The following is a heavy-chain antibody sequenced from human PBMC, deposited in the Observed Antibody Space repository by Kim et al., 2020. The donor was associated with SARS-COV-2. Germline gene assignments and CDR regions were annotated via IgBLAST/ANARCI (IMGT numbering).Heavy chain of an antibody. CDR1: GFTFSSYA. CDR3: AKDGVKGGRYSYGLPYFDY. D-gene: IGHD5-18*01. V-gene: IGHV3-23*01. CDR2: ISGSGGST. J-gene: IGHJ4*02. Sequence: GGSLRLSCAASGFTFSSYAMSWVRQAPGKGLEWVSAISGSGGSTYYADSVKGRFTISRDNSKNTLYLQMNSLRAEDTAVYYCAKDGVKGGRYSYGLPYFDYWGQGTLVTVSS.